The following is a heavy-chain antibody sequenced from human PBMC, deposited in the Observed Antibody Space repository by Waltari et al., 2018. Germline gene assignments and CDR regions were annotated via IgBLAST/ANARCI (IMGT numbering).Heavy chain of an antibody. CDR2: INPNSGGT. V-gene: IGHV1-2*05. J-gene: IGHJ3*02. D-gene: IGHD5-18*01. Sequence: QVQLVQSGAEVKKPGASVKVSCKASGYTFTGYYMHWVRQAPGQGLEWMGRINPNSGGTNYAQKFQGRVTVTRDTSISTVYMELGRLRSNDTGVYYCARDRAMVNAFGIWGQGTMVTVSS. CDR1: GYTFTGYY. CDR3: ARDRAMVNAFGI.